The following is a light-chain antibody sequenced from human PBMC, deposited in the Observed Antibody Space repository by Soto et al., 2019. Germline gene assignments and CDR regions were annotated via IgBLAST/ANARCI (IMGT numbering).Light chain of an antibody. V-gene: IGKV1-27*01. CDR1: QVISNY. J-gene: IGKJ5*01. CDR3: QQYDHLPP. Sequence: IQMTHSPSSLSASVGDRVTINVRTSQVISNYLALYEQKPGKVPKLLIYDASTLQSGVPSRFSGSGSGTDFTLTISSLQPEDVATYYCQQYDHLPPFGQGTRLEIK. CDR2: DAS.